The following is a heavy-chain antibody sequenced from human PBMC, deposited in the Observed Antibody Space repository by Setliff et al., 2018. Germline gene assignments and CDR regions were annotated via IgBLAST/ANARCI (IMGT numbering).Heavy chain of an antibody. Sequence: SETLSLTCAVSGGSLNSGSYYWSWIRQSTERGLEWLGRLHTSGGTNYNPALRSRVTISVDTSTNQFSLKLRSVTAADTAVYYCARLSWNGLRYYGLDVWGQGTTVTVSS. CDR3: ARLSWNGLRYYGLDV. CDR2: LHTSGGT. J-gene: IGHJ6*02. CDR1: GGSLNSGSYY. V-gene: IGHV4-61*02. D-gene: IGHD3-3*01.